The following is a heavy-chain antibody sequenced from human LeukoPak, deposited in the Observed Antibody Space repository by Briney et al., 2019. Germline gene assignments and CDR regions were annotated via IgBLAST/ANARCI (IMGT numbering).Heavy chain of an antibody. Sequence: PGRSLRLSCAASGFTFSSYAMHWVRQAPGKGLEWVAVISYDGSNKYYADSVKGRFTISRDNSKNTLYLQMNSLRAEDTAVYYCARDGRDYYYMDVWGKGTTVTVSS. CDR3: ARDGRDYYYMDV. D-gene: IGHD3-10*01. J-gene: IGHJ6*03. V-gene: IGHV3-30*04. CDR2: ISYDGSNK. CDR1: GFTFSSYA.